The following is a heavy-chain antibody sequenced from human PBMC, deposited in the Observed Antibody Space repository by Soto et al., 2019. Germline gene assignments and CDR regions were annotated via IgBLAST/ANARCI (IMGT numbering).Heavy chain of an antibody. CDR1: GFTFSSYS. J-gene: IGHJ4*02. V-gene: IGHV3-21*01. CDR2: ISSSSCYI. Sequence: EVQLVESGGGLVKPGGSLRLSCAASGFTFSSYSMNWVRQAPGKGLEWVSSISSSSCYIYYAYSVKGRFTISRDNDKHSLYLQMNSLRDEDTAVYYCARGWHYYGSGSSATFDYWGQGTLVTVSS. D-gene: IGHD3-10*01. CDR3: ARGWHYYGSGSSATFDY.